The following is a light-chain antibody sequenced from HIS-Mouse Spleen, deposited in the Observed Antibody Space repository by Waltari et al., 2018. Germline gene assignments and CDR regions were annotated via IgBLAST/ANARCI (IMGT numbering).Light chain of an antibody. CDR3: SSYTSSSTYV. J-gene: IGLJ1*01. CDR1: SSDVGGYNY. V-gene: IGLV2-14*03. CDR2: DVS. Sequence: LTQPASVSGSPGQSITISCTGTSSDVGGYNYVSWYQQHPGKAPKLMIYDVSNRPSGVSNRFSGSKSGNTASLTISGLQAEDEADYYCSSYTSSSTYVFGTGTKVTVL.